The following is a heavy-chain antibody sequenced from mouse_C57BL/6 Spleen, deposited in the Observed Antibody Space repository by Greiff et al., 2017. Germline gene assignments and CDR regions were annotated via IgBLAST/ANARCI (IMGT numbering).Heavy chain of an antibody. V-gene: IGHV1-15*01. Sequence: VQLQESGAELVRPGASVTLSCKASGYTFTDYEMHWVKQTPVHGLEWIGAIDPETGGTAYNQKFKGKAILTADKSSSTAYMELRSLTSEDSAVYYCTRSYYGSSFYWGQGTTLTVSS. CDR3: TRSYYGSSFY. CDR2: IDPETGGT. J-gene: IGHJ2*01. D-gene: IGHD1-1*01. CDR1: GYTFTDYE.